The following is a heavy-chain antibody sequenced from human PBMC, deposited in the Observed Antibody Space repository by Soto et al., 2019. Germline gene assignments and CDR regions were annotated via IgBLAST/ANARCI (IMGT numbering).Heavy chain of an antibody. CDR1: GLTFSAYS. CDR2: VSSDGLST. V-gene: IGHV3-30*01. J-gene: IGHJ5*01. CDR3: ARGKTSNFDPKWLDS. Sequence: PGGSLRLSCAASGLTFSAYSIHWVRQAPGKGLEWVGHVSSDGLSTFYSDSVKGRFTISRDNSKNTLDVQMDSLRGDDTAIYYCARGKTSNFDPKWLDSLRQGTLVTVSS.